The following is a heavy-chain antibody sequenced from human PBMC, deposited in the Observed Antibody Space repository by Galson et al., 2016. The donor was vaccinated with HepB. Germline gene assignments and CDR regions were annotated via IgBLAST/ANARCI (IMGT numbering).Heavy chain of an antibody. V-gene: IGHV6-1*01. CDR2: TYYRSKWYD. D-gene: IGHD2-2*01. J-gene: IGHJ5*02. Sequence: CAISGDSVSNNSAGWHWIRPSPSRGLEWLGRTYYRSKWYDDYAVSVKSRITIRSDTSRNQFSLQLNSVTPDDTAVYYCAGVEVPVAGAWFDPWGLGTLVTVSS. CDR1: GDSVSNNSAG. CDR3: AGVEVPVAGAWFDP.